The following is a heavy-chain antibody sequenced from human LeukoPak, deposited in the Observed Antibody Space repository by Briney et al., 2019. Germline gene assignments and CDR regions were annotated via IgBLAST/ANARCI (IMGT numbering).Heavy chain of an antibody. V-gene: IGHV3-23*01. Sequence: GGSLRLSCAASGFTVRDYVMAWVRQAPGKGLEWVSSISASGAMTYYADSVKGRFTISRDNSKNTLYLQMNSLRAEDTAVYYCAKPSSYSSSCFDYWGQGTLVTVSS. J-gene: IGHJ4*02. D-gene: IGHD6-6*01. CDR3: AKPSSYSSSCFDY. CDR2: ISASGAMT. CDR1: GFTVRDYV.